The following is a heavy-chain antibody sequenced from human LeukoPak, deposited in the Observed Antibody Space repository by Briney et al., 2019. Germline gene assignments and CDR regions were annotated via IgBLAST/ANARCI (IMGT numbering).Heavy chain of an antibody. V-gene: IGHV4-34*01. CDR1: GGSFSGYY. J-gene: IGHJ4*02. Sequence: PSETLSLTCAVYGGSFSGYYWSWIRQPPGKGLEWIGEINHSGSTNYNPSLKSRVTISVDTSKNQFSLKLSSATAADTAVYYCARRYCSGGSCSGSYFDYWGQGTLVTVSS. CDR3: ARRYCSGGSCSGSYFDY. D-gene: IGHD2-15*01. CDR2: INHSGST.